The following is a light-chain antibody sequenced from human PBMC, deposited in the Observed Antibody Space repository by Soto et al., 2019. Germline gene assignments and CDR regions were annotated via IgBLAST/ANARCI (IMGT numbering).Light chain of an antibody. CDR1: QTISSW. CDR2: DAS. Sequence: IQITQXPSTXXASVGNIVTITCRASQTISSWLAWYQQKPGKAPKLLIYDASSLESGVPSRFSGSGSGTDFTLTISSLQPEDFATYYCQQSYSTPITFGQGTRLEIK. J-gene: IGKJ5*01. V-gene: IGKV1-39*01. CDR3: QQSYSTPIT.